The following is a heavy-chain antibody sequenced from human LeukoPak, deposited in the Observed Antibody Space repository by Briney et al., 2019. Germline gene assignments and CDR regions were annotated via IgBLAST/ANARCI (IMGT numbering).Heavy chain of an antibody. Sequence: ASVKVSCKASGYTFTSYGISWLRQAPGQGLEWMGWISAYNGNTNYAQKLQGRVTMTTDTSTSTAYMELRSLRSDDTAVYYCARGGSRVGSSSSELGYWGQGTLVTVSS. CDR1: GYTFTSYG. J-gene: IGHJ4*02. CDR3: ARGGSRVGSSSSELGY. D-gene: IGHD6-6*01. CDR2: ISAYNGNT. V-gene: IGHV1-18*01.